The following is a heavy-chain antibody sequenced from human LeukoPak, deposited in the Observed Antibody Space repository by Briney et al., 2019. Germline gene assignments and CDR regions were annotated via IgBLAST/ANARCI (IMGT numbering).Heavy chain of an antibody. Sequence: GGSLRLSCAASGFILSSYALSWVRQAPGKGLEWVSTISGSGSSTYYADSVKGRFAISRDNSKNTLYLQMNSLRADDTAIYYCAKGYSGNYFDYWGQGTLVTVSS. V-gene: IGHV3-23*01. CDR2: ISGSGSST. CDR1: GFILSSYA. J-gene: IGHJ4*02. D-gene: IGHD1-26*01. CDR3: AKGYSGNYFDY.